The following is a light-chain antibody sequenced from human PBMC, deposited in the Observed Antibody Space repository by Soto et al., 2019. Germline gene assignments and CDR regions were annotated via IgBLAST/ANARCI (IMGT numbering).Light chain of an antibody. CDR3: CSYAGPSTI. CDR1: SSDVGSYNF. J-gene: IGLJ2*01. Sequence: QSALTQPASVSGSPGQSITISCTGTSSDVGSYNFVSWFQQHPGKVPKLIIYEGTERPSGVSNRFSASKSGNTASLTISGLQPEDEADYYFCSYAGPSTIFGGGTKVTVL. V-gene: IGLV2-23*01. CDR2: EGT.